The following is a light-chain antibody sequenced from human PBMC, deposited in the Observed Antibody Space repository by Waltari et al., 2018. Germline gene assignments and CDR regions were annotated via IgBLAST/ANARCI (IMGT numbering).Light chain of an antibody. CDR2: WAS. CDR3: QQYYSTPPT. Sequence: DIVMTQSPDSLAVSLGERATINCKSSQSVLSRSDSKNFLAWYQQKPGQSPKLLIHWASTRESGVPYRVSGSGSGTDFALTISTLQGEDVAVYYCQQYYSTPPTFGQGTKVEIK. V-gene: IGKV4-1*01. J-gene: IGKJ1*01. CDR1: QSVLSRSDSKNF.